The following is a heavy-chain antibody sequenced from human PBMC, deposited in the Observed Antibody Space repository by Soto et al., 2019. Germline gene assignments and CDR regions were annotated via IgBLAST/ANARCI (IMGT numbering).Heavy chain of an antibody. V-gene: IGHV4-4*02. CDR3: ARGLRNCSGGSCYLDYFDY. Sequence: SETLSLTCAVSGGAISSSKWWSWVRQPPGKGLEWIGEIYQSGSTNYNPSLESRVRMSVDKSRNQFSLKLTSVSAADTAVYYCARGLRNCSGGSCYLDYFDYWGQGTLVTVSS. D-gene: IGHD2-15*01. CDR1: GGAISSSKW. J-gene: IGHJ4*02. CDR2: IYQSGST.